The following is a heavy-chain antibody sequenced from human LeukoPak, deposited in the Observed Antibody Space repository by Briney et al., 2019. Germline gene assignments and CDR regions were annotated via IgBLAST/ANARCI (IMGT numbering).Heavy chain of an antibody. CDR2: INPYSGGT. V-gene: IGHV1-2*02. J-gene: IGHJ6*03. D-gene: IGHD6-13*01. CDR3: ARGPHSRSRADYYYHMDV. Sequence: GASVKVSCKASGYTFTDYYMYWVRQAPGQGLEWMGWINPYSGGTNYAQKFQGRVTMTRDTSINTVYMELSRLRSDDTAVYYCARGPHSRSRADYYYHMDVWGKGTTVTTSS. CDR1: GYTFTDYY.